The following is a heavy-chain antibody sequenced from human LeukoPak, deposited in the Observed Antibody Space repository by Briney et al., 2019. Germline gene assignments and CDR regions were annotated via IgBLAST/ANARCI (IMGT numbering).Heavy chain of an antibody. J-gene: IGHJ6*03. CDR2: ISGSGGST. CDR3: AKSPQCYYDSRGYMDV. V-gene: IGHV3-23*01. Sequence: GGSLRLSCAASGFTFSNYVMSWVRQAPGKGLEWVSAISGSGGSTYYADSVKGRFTISRDSSKNTLYLQMTSLRAEDTAVYYCAKSPQCYYDSRGYMDVWGQGTTVTVSS. CDR1: GFTFSNYV. D-gene: IGHD3-22*01.